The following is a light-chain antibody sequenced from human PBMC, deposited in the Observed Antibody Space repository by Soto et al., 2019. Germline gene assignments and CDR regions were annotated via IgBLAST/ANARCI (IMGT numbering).Light chain of an antibody. V-gene: IGKV3-20*01. J-gene: IGKJ1*01. Sequence: EIVLTQSPGTLSLSPGERATLSCRASQSVSRYLVWYQHKPAQAPRLLIYGASTRATGIPDRFSGSASGTDFTLTISRLEPEDFAVYYCQQYGPAPWTFGQGTRWKSN. CDR3: QQYGPAPWT. CDR2: GAS. CDR1: QSVSRY.